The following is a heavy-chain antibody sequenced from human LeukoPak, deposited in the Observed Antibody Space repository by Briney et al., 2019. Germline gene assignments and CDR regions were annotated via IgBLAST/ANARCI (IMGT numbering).Heavy chain of an antibody. Sequence: ASVTVSFKASGYTFINYYMHWVRQAPGQGPEWMGMINPSTSRTTYAQKFQGRVTVTRDTSTTTVYMELSSLRSEDTAVYYCARDPVRGGVDDAFDIWGQGTTVTVSS. D-gene: IGHD3-10*01. CDR3: ARDPVRGGVDDAFDI. V-gene: IGHV1-46*01. CDR1: GYTFINYY. CDR2: INPSTSRT. J-gene: IGHJ3*02.